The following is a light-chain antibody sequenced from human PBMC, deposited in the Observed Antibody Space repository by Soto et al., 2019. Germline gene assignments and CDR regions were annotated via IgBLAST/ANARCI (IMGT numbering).Light chain of an antibody. CDR2: AAS. Sequence: DIQMTQSPSSLSASVGDRVTLTGRASQSIDTYLNWYHQKPGKAPKLLIYAASSLQGGVPSRFSGSGSGTDFTLTISGLQPEDVATYYCQKYNSARWTVGQGTKVEIK. CDR3: QKYNSARWT. CDR1: QSIDTY. V-gene: IGKV1-39*01. J-gene: IGKJ1*01.